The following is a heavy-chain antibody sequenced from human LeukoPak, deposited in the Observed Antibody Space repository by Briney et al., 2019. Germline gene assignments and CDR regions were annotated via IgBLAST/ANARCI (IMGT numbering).Heavy chain of an antibody. V-gene: IGHV3-21*01. CDR1: GFTFSSYS. CDR3: ARSHYYGSGSPDWFDP. J-gene: IGHJ5*02. D-gene: IGHD3-10*01. Sequence: GGSLRLSCAASGFTFSSYSMNWVRQTPGKGLECVSSISSSSSYIYYADSVKGRFTISRDNAKNSLYLQMNSLRAEDTAVYYCARSHYYGSGSPDWFDPWGQGTLVTVSS. CDR2: ISSSSSYI.